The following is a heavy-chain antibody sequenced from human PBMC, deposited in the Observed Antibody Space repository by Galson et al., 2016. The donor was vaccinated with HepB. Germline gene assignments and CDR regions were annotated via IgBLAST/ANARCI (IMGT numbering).Heavy chain of an antibody. Sequence: SLRLSCAASGFTFSTYAMSWVRQAPGKELEWVSAISGSGVSTYYADSVKGRFTISRDNSKNTLYLQMNSLRAEDAALYFCAKDTPRCSNGVCNDIPNHFDYWGQGTLVTVSS. D-gene: IGHD2-8*01. J-gene: IGHJ4*02. CDR2: ISGSGVST. V-gene: IGHV3-23*01. CDR3: AKDTPRCSNGVCNDIPNHFDY. CDR1: GFTFSTYA.